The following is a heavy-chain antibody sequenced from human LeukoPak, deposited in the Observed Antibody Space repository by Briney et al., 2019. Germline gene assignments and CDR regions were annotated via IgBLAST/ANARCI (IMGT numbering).Heavy chain of an antibody. CDR1: GFTFSDYY. D-gene: IGHD3-10*01. V-gene: IGHV3-11*06. J-gene: IGHJ4*02. CDR2: ISSSSSYT. Sequence: PGGSLRLSCAASGFTFSDYYMSWIRQAPGKGLEWVSYISSSSSYTNYADSVKGRFTISRDNAKNSLYLQMNNLRAEDTAVYYCARVSFGSQGDFDYWGQGTLVTVSS. CDR3: ARVSFGSQGDFDY.